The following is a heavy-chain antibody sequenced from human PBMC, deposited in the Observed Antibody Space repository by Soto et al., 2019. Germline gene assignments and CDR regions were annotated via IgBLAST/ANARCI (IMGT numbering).Heavy chain of an antibody. D-gene: IGHD6-13*01. CDR3: ASRPPYSSSWYYFDY. CDR1: GFTVSSNY. V-gene: IGHV3-66*01. CDR2: IYSGGST. J-gene: IGHJ4*02. Sequence: GGSLRLSCAASGFTVSSNYMSWVRQAPGKGLEWVSVIYSGGSTYYADSVKGRFTISRDNSKNTLYLQMNSLRAEDTAVYYCASRPPYSSSWYYFDYWGQGTLVTVSS.